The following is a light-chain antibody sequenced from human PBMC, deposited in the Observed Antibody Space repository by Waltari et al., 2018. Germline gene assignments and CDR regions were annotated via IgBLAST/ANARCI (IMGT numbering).Light chain of an antibody. CDR2: WAS. CDR3: QQYYSTLQGLT. Sequence: DIVMTQSPDSLAVSLGERATINCKSSQSVLYSSNNKNYLAWYQQKPGQPPKLLIYWASTRESGVPDRFSGSGSGTDFTLTISSLQAEDVAVYYCQQYYSTLQGLTFGGVTKVEIK. CDR1: QSVLYSSNNKNY. V-gene: IGKV4-1*01. J-gene: IGKJ4*01.